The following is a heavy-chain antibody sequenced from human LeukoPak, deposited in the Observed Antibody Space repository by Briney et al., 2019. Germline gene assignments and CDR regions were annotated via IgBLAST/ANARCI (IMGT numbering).Heavy chain of an antibody. CDR2: IYHSGST. J-gene: IGHJ5*02. Sequence: PSETLSLTCAVSGGSISSSNWWSWVRQPPGKGLEWIGEIYHSGSTNYNPSLKSRVTISVDKSKNQFSLKLSSVTAADTAVYYCARVDSSGADNWFDPWGQGTLVTVSS. D-gene: IGHD3-22*01. CDR3: ARVDSSGADNWFDP. V-gene: IGHV4-4*02. CDR1: GGSISSSNW.